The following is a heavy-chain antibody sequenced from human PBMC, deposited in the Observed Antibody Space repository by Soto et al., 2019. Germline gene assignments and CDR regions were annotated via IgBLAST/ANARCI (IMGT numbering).Heavy chain of an antibody. CDR2: ISYDGSNK. CDR1: GFTFRSYA. CDR3: AREPRGDLGLGSYRYGNYYYYGMDV. J-gene: IGHJ6*02. V-gene: IGHV3-30-3*01. Sequence: PGGSLRLSCAASGFTFRSYAMHWVRPAPGKGLEWVAVISYDGSNKYYADSVKGRFTISRDNSKNTLYLQMNSLRAEDTAVYYCAREPRGDLGLGSYRYGNYYYYGMDVWGQGTTVTVSS. D-gene: IGHD3-10*01.